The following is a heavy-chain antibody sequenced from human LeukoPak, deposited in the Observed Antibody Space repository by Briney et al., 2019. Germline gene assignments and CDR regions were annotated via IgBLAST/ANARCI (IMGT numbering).Heavy chain of an antibody. CDR3: AELGITMIGDV. Sequence: PGGSLRLSCTASGFTFGDYAMSWVRQAPGKGLEWVSYISSSGSTIFYADSVKGRFTISRDNAKNSLYLQMNSLRAEDTAVYYCAELGITMIGDVWGKGTTVTISS. CDR1: GFTFGDYA. D-gene: IGHD3-10*02. CDR2: ISSSGSTI. V-gene: IGHV3-48*03. J-gene: IGHJ6*04.